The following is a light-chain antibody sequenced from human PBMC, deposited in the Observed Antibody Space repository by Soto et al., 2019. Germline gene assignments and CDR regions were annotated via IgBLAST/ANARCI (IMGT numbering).Light chain of an antibody. J-gene: IGKJ1*01. CDR3: QRYNSYSRT. CDR1: QSISNW. CDR2: DAS. V-gene: IGKV1-5*01. Sequence: DIQRTHSPSTLSASVLYRVSITFLASQSISNWLAWYQQKPGKVPKLLIYDASSLESGVPSRFSGSGSGTEFTLTISGLQPDDFATYYCQRYNSYSRTFGQGTKVDI.